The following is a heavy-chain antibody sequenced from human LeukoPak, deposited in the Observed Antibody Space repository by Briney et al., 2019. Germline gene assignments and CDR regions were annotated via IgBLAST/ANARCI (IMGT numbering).Heavy chain of an antibody. D-gene: IGHD1-1*01. CDR1: GYTFSGYF. J-gene: IGHJ4*02. Sequence: ASVKVSCKASGYTFSGYFVHWLRQAPGQGLEWMGRINAGSGDTEFAQKFQGRVTMTRDTFVSTAYMEVSGLTSGDTAMYYCARDLSSTPNWELDHWGQGTLVTVSS. CDR3: ARDLSSTPNWELDH. V-gene: IGHV1-2*06. CDR2: INAGSGDT.